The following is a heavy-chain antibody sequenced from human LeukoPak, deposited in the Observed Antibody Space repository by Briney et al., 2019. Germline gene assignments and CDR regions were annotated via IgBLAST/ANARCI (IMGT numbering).Heavy chain of an antibody. CDR2: INPNDDTK. V-gene: IGHV1-46*01. J-gene: IGHJ4*02. CDR1: GYTFTSQY. D-gene: IGHD3-22*01. CDR3: ATPRGYYDRSGYYEGLDY. Sequence: GASVKASCKASGYTFTSQYIHWVRQAPGQGLEWMGVINPNDDTKSYEPNFQGRVVMTRDTSTSTVYMELRSLRSEDTAVYYCATPRGYYDRSGYYEGLDYWGQGTLVTVSS.